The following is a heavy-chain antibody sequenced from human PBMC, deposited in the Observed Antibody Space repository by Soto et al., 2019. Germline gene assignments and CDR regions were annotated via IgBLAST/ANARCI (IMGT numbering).Heavy chain of an antibody. V-gene: IGHV4-30-4*01. CDR2: IYYSGST. CDR3: ARLLTTVRHYGMDV. J-gene: IGHJ6*02. CDR1: GGSISSGDYY. Sequence: QVQLQESGPGLVKPSQTLSLTCTVSGGSISSGDYYWSWIRQPPGKGLEWIGYIYYSGSTYYNPSLKSRVTTSVDTPNNQFSLKLSSVTAADTAVYYCARLLTTVRHYGMDVWGQGTTVTVSS. D-gene: IGHD4-17*01.